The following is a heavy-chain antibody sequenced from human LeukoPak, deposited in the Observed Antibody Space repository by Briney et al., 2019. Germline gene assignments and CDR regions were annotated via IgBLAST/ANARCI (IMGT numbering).Heavy chain of an antibody. Sequence: MPSETLSLTCTVSGDSISSSIYYWVWLRQPPGKGLEWTATIYYSGSTYYNPSLKSRVTISVDTSKNQFSLKLSSVTAADTAMYYCARYWGPYDNSGAYFDYWGQGTLVTVSS. CDR1: GDSISSSIYY. V-gene: IGHV4-39*01. CDR2: IYYSGST. CDR3: ARYWGPYDNSGAYFDY. D-gene: IGHD3-22*01. J-gene: IGHJ4*02.